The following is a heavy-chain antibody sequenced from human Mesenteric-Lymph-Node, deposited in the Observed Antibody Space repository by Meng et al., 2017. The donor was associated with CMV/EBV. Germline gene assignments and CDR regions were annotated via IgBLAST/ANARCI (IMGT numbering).Heavy chain of an antibody. CDR1: GFTFSSYA. CDR2: ISYDGNTK. J-gene: IGHJ4*02. CDR3: ARLRQTVGFDY. V-gene: IGHV3-30*04. D-gene: IGHD1-26*01. Sequence: GESLKISCAASGFTFSSYAMPWVRQAPGKGLEWVAIISYDGNTKYYADSVKGRFSISRDSSKNTLYLQLSSLRAEDTAVYYCARLRQTVGFDYWGQGTLVTVSS.